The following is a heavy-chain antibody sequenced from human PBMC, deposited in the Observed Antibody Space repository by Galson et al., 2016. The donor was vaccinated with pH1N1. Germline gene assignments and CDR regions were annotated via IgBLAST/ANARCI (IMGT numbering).Heavy chain of an antibody. CDR2: IIPILGIT. V-gene: IGHV1-69*10. J-gene: IGHJ6*02. Sequence: SVKVSCKASGGTFSSYAISWVRQAPGQGLEWMGGIIPILGITNEAQTFQGRFTVTADKSTSTAYMELSSLRSEDTAVYYCARANTVVMTAIYYYGLNVWGQGTTVTVSS. CDR1: GGTFSSYA. CDR3: ARANTVVMTAIYYYGLNV. D-gene: IGHD2-21*02.